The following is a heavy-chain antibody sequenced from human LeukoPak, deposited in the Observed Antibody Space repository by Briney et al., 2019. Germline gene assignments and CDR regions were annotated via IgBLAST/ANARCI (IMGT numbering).Heavy chain of an antibody. Sequence: SETLSLTCTVSGGSINNYYWSWIRQPAGKGLEWIGRIYTRGSTNYNPSLKSRVTMSVDTSKNQFSLKLSAVTAADTAVYYCARGRYCSADICSGGDAFNIWGQGAMVSVSS. J-gene: IGHJ3*02. CDR2: IYTRGST. CDR1: GGSINNYY. CDR3: ARGRYCSADICSGGDAFNI. D-gene: IGHD2-15*01. V-gene: IGHV4-4*07.